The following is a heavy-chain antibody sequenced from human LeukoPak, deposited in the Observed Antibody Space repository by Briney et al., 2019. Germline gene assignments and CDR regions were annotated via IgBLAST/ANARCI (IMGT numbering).Heavy chain of an antibody. J-gene: IGHJ1*01. CDR2: IKTDGSEK. CDR3: ATYSSLNRREFQY. V-gene: IGHV3-7*01. CDR1: GFTFSNYW. D-gene: IGHD3-22*01. Sequence: GGSLRLSCEGSGFTFSNYWMGWVRQAPGKGLQWVANIKTDGSEKYYVDSVKGRLTISRDNAKNSLYLQMNSLRAEDTAVYYCATYSSLNRREFQYWGQGTLLTVSS.